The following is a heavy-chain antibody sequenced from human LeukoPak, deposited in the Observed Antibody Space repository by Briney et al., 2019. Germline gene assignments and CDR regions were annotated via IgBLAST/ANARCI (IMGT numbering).Heavy chain of an antibody. J-gene: IGHJ3*01. CDR2: IYYSGNT. CDR1: GGSVSSNNYY. D-gene: IGHD1-14*01. Sequence: SETLSLTCTVSGGSVSSNNYYWSWIRQPPGKGLEWIGYIYYSGNTNYNPSLKSRVTISVDTSKNQFSLKLSSVTAADTAVYYCAREFANLAVFDSWGQGTMVTVSA. CDR3: AREFANLAVFDS. V-gene: IGHV4-61*01.